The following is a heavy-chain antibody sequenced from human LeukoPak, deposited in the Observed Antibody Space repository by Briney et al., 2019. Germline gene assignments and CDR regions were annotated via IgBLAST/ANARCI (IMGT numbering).Heavy chain of an antibody. CDR1: GFTFSSYA. D-gene: IGHD6-13*01. CDR3: AKDKGSLFDY. Sequence: PGRSLRLSCAASGFTFSSYAMHWVRQAPGKGLEWVAVISYDGSNKYYADSVKGRFAISRDNSKNTLYLQMNSLRAEDTAVYYCAKDKGSLFDYWGQGTLVTVSS. J-gene: IGHJ4*02. CDR2: ISYDGSNK. V-gene: IGHV3-30*09.